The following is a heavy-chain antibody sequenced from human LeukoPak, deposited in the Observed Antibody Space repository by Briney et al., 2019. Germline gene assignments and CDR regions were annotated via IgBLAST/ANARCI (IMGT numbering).Heavy chain of an antibody. V-gene: IGHV1-2*06. D-gene: IGHD6-13*01. Sequence: ASVKVSCKASGYTFTSYGISWVRQAPVQGLEWMGRINPNSGGTNYAQKFQGRVTMTRDTSISTAYMELSRLRSDDTAVYYCARARTYSSSWYPDYWGQGTLVTVSS. CDR1: GYTFTSYG. CDR3: ARARTYSSSWYPDY. J-gene: IGHJ4*02. CDR2: INPNSGGT.